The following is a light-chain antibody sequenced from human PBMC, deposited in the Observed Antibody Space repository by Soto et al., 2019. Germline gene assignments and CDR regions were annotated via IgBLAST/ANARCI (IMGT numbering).Light chain of an antibody. CDR1: QSVSDNQ. J-gene: IGKJ1*01. CDR2: DVS. CDR3: QQYTQSLWT. V-gene: IGKV3-20*01. Sequence: IVLTQSPGTLSPSPGERATLSCRTSQSVSDNQLAWYQQKPGQAPRLLIYDVSIRATTIPDRFSGSGSGTDFTLTIDTLEPEDFAMYYCQQYTQSLWTFGPGTKVESK.